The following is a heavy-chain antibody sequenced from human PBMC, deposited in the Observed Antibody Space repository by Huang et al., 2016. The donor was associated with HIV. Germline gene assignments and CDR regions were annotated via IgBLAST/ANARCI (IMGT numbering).Heavy chain of an antibody. V-gene: IGHV1-3*01. Sequence: QVYLVQSGIAVKKPGASVKTCPGVALQVSRPPAGYVFSNYCFHWLRQSPRRSLDVIGWMQVGYGNIKHDPNLQGRVHVSRDSPSTAVFMYLSALTPEERTTYDCARGGHQRTRVVLVQGWFDPWGHGTAVSVSS. J-gene: IGHJ5*02. D-gene: IGHD2-2*01. CDR3: ARGGHQRTRVVLVQGWFDP. CDR2: MQVGYGNI. CDR1: GYVFSNYC.